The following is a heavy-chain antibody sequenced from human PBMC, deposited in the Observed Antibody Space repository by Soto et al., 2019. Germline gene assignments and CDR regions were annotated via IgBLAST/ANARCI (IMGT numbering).Heavy chain of an antibody. CDR2: IYYSGST. D-gene: IGHD5-18*01. V-gene: IGHV4-31*03. CDR3: GTVGYGHGPNPLLY. Sequence: QVQLQESGPGLVKPSQTLSLTCTVSGGSISSGGYYWSWIRQHPGKGLEWIGYIYYSGSTYYNPSPNRRGTISVSTSKHPCPLELSSGAAADTAVYSCGTVGYGHGPNPLLYWGQGTLVTVSS. CDR1: GGSISSGGYY. J-gene: IGHJ4*02.